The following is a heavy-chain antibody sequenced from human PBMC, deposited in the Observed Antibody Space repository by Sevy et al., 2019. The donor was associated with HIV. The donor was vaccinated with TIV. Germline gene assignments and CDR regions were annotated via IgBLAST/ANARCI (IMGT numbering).Heavy chain of an antibody. D-gene: IGHD3-10*01. V-gene: IGHV3-73*01. CDR3: TSRSGSQDY. Sequence: GGSLRLSCAASGFTFSGSAMHWVRQAPGKGLEWVGRIRSKANSYATAYAASVKGRFTISRDDSKNTAYLQMNSLKTEDTAVYYCTSRSGSQDYWGQGTLVTVSS. CDR2: IRSKANSYAT. J-gene: IGHJ4*02. CDR1: GFTFSGSA.